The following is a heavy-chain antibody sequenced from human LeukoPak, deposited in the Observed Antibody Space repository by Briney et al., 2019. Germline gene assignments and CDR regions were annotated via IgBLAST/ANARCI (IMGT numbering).Heavy chain of an antibody. J-gene: IGHJ4*02. CDR1: GFTFSSYD. D-gene: IGHD6-13*01. V-gene: IGHV3-13*01. CDR3: ARVSSSWYYDY. CDR2: IGIGGDT. Sequence: GGSLRLSCAASGFTFSSYDMHWVRQATGKGLEWVSAIGIGGDTYYPGSVKGRFTISRENAKNSLYLQMNSLRAGDTAVYYCARVSSSWYYDYWGQGTLVTVSS.